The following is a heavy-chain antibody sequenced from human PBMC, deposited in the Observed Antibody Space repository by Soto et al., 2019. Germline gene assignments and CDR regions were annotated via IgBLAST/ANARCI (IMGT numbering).Heavy chain of an antibody. J-gene: IGHJ4*02. CDR1: GGSFSGYY. D-gene: IGHD3-16*02. Sequence: QVQLQQWGAGLLKPSETLSLTCAVYGGSFSGYYWSWIRQPPGKGLAWIGELNHSGSTNYNPSLTSRVTISVDTSKNQFSLKLSSVTAADTAVYYCAREGFFYYIWGSYRPFDYWGQGTLVTVSS. V-gene: IGHV4-34*01. CDR2: LNHSGST. CDR3: AREGFFYYIWGSYRPFDY.